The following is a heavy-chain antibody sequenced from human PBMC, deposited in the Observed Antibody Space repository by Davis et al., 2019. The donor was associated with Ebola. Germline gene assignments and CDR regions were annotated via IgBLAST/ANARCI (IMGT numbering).Heavy chain of an antibody. CDR3: ARVGQLVPSQFDY. V-gene: IGHV3-21*04. J-gene: IGHJ4*02. CDR2: ISSSSSYI. Sequence: PGGSLRLSCAASGFTFSSYSMNWVRQAPGKGLEWVSSISSSSSYIYYADSVKGRFTISRDNAKNSLYLQMNSLRAEDTAVYYCARVGQLVPSQFDYWGQGTLVTVSS. CDR1: GFTFSSYS. D-gene: IGHD6-13*01.